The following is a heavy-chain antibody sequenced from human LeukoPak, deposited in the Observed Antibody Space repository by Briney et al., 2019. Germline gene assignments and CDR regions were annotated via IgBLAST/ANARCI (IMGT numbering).Heavy chain of an antibody. J-gene: IGHJ4*02. CDR2: ITTGDGNT. CDR1: GFTVSKNY. Sequence: GGSLRLSCAASGFTVSKNYMTWVRQAPGKGLKWVSTITTGDGNTYYADSVKGRFTVSRDDSKNTLYLQMNSLRAEDTAVYYCAKDGGLWVSAHWGDSWGRGTLVTVSS. V-gene: IGHV3-23*01. CDR3: AKDGGLWVSAHWGDS. D-gene: IGHD7-27*01.